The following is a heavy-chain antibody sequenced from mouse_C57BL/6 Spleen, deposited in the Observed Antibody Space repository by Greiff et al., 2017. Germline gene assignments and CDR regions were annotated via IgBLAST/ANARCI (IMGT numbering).Heavy chain of an antibody. CDR1: GFNIKNTY. CDR3: AYCGSNLAWFAY. V-gene: IGHV14-3*01. CDR2: IDPANGNT. Sequence: VQLQQSVAELVRPGASVKLSCTASGFNIKNTYMHWVKQRPEKGLEWIGRIDPANGNTKYAPTFQCKATINADTSSNTAYLQHSSLTSEDTAIDYCAYCGSNLAWFAYWGQGTLVTVSA. D-gene: IGHD1-1*01. J-gene: IGHJ3*01.